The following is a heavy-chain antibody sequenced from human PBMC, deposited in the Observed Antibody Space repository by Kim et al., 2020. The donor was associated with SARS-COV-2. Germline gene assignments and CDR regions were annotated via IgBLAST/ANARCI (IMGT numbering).Heavy chain of an antibody. CDR1: GGSISSYY. Sequence: SETLSLTCTVSGGSISSYYWSWIRQPPGKGLEWIGYIYYSGSTNYNPSLKSRVTISVDTSKNQFSLKLSSVTAADTAVYYCASGGYSGYAPRSAMDVWGQGTTVTVSS. D-gene: IGHD5-12*01. J-gene: IGHJ6*02. V-gene: IGHV4-59*13. CDR2: IYYSGST. CDR3: ASGGYSGYAPRSAMDV.